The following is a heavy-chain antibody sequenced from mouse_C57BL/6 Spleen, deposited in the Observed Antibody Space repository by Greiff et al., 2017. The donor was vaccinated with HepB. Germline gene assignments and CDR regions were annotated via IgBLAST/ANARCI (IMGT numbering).Heavy chain of an antibody. J-gene: IGHJ4*01. V-gene: IGHV1-64*01. Sequence: QVQLQQPGAELVKPGASVKLSCKASGYTFTSYWMHWVKQRPGQGLEWIGMIHPNSGSTNYNEKFKSKATLTVDKSSSTAYMQLSSLTSEDSAVYYCARWTGYYYAMDYWGQGTSVTVSS. CDR3: ARWTGYYYAMDY. CDR1: GYTFTSYW. CDR2: IHPNSGST.